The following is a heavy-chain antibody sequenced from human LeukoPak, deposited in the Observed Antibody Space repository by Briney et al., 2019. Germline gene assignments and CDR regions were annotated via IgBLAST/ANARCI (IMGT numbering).Heavy chain of an antibody. CDR3: ARVRDGYNDAYGI. CDR2: INPSGGST. J-gene: IGHJ3*02. Sequence: ASVKVSCKASGYTFTSYYMHWVRQAPGQGLEWMGIINPSGGSTNYAQKFQGRVFMTRDTSTSTVYMELSSLKSEDTAVYYCARVRDGYNDAYGIWGQGTMVTVSS. CDR1: GYTFTSYY. D-gene: IGHD5-24*01. V-gene: IGHV1-46*01.